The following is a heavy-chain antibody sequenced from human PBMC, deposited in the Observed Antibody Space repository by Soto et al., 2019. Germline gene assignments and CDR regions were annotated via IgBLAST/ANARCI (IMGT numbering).Heavy chain of an antibody. Sequence: SETLSLTCTVSGGSISSYYWSWIRQPAGKGLEWIGRIYTSGSTNYNPSLKSRVTMSVDTSKNQFSLKLSSVTAADTAVYYCARVSDDSSGYSNNYFDYWGQGTLVTVSS. V-gene: IGHV4-4*07. CDR3: ARVSDDSSGYSNNYFDY. J-gene: IGHJ4*02. CDR1: GGSISSYY. CDR2: IYTSGST. D-gene: IGHD3-22*01.